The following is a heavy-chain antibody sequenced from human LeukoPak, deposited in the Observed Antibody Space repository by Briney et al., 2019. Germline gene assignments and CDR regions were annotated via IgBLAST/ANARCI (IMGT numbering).Heavy chain of an antibody. J-gene: IGHJ4*02. D-gene: IGHD3-10*01. V-gene: IGHV1-69*13. CDR3: ARAGYYGSGSYYFDY. CDR2: IIPIFGTA. Sequence: ASVKVSCKASGGTFSSYAISWVRQAPGQGLEWMGGIIPIFGTANYAQKFQGRVTITADESTSTAYMELSSLRSEDTAVYYCARAGYYGSGSYYFDYWGQGTLVTVSS. CDR1: GGTFSSYA.